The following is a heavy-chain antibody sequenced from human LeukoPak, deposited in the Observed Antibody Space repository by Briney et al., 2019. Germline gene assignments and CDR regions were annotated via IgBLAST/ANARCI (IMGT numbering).Heavy chain of an antibody. J-gene: IGHJ3*02. CDR2: IYYSGST. V-gene: IGHV4-39*01. CDR3: ARLFRYGHRAGCAFDI. CDR1: GGTISSSSYY. D-gene: IGHD4-17*01. Sequence: PSETLSLTCTVSGGTISSSSYYWGWIRQPPGKGLEWIGSIYYSGSTYYNPSLKSRVTISVGTSKNQFSLKLSSVTAADTAVYYCARLFRYGHRAGCAFDIWGQGTMVTVSS.